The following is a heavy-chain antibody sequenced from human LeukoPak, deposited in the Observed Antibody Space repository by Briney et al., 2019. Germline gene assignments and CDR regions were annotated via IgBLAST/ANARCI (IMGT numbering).Heavy chain of an antibody. CDR3: ARRRGVHMITFGGAYDY. D-gene: IGHD3-16*01. J-gene: IGHJ4*02. CDR2: IYSSGST. V-gene: IGHV4-61*02. CDR1: GGSISSGSYY. Sequence: SETLSLTCTVSGGSISSGSYYWSWIRQPAGKGLEWIGRIYSSGSTNYNPSLKSRVTISVDTSKNQFSLKLSSVTAADTSVYYCARRRGVHMITFGGAYDYWGQGTLVTVSS.